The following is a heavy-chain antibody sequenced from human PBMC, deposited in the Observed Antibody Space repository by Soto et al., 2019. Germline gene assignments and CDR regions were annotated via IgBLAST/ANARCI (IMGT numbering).Heavy chain of an antibody. CDR1: GFTFSSYG. V-gene: IGHV3-30*18. J-gene: IGHJ4*02. Sequence: GGSLRLSCAASGFTFSSYGMHWIRQAPGKGLEWVAVISYDGSNKYYAESVKGRFTISRDNSKNKLYLQMNSQRAEDTTVYYSAKSTRMRFRDGYPGYWGQGTLVTVSS. CDR3: AKSTRMRFRDGYPGY. CDR2: ISYDGSNK. D-gene: IGHD2-21*01.